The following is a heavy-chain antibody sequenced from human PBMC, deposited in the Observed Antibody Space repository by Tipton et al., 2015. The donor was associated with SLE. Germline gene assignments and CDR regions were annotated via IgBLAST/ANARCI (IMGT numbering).Heavy chain of an antibody. Sequence: SLRLSCAASGFTFSSYSMNWVRQAPGKGLEWVSSISSSSSYIYYADPVKGRFTISRDNSKNTLYLQMNSLRAEDTAVYYCAKESVTLDYWGQGTLVTVSS. CDR3: AKESVTLDY. J-gene: IGHJ4*02. V-gene: IGHV3-21*01. CDR1: GFTFSSYS. D-gene: IGHD4-17*01. CDR2: ISSSSSYI.